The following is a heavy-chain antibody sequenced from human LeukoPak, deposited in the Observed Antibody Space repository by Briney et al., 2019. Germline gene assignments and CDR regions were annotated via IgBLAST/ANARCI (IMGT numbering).Heavy chain of an antibody. CDR2: INSDGSST. CDR1: GFTFSSYW. Sequence: GGSLRLSCAASGFTFSSYWMHWVRQAPGKGLVWVSRINSDGSSTSYADSVKGRFTISRDNAKNSLYLQTNSLRAEDTAVYYCARESSSGWYQGDYWGQGTLVTVSS. D-gene: IGHD6-19*01. CDR3: ARESSSGWYQGDY. V-gene: IGHV3-74*01. J-gene: IGHJ4*02.